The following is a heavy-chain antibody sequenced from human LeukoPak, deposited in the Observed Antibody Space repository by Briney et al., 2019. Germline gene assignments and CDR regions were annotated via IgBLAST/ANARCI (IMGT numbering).Heavy chain of an antibody. D-gene: IGHD1-26*01. CDR2: IDWDDDK. Sequence: SGPALVKPTQTLTLTCTFSGFSLSTSGMRASWIRQPPGKALGWLARIDWDDDKFYSTSLKTRLTIYNDTNKNQVVLIMINIDRAYEAAYYCAGSYSGSYADSFDIWGQGTMVTVSS. V-gene: IGHV2-70*04. CDR1: GFSLSTSGMR. J-gene: IGHJ3*02. CDR3: AGSYSGSYADSFDI.